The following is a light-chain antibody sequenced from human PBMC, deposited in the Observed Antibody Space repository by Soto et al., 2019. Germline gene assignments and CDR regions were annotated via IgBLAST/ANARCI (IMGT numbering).Light chain of an antibody. V-gene: IGKV3-20*01. CDR3: QQYGSSPLIT. CDR2: GAS. J-gene: IGKJ5*01. Sequence: EIVLTQSPCSLSLSPGERASLSCRASHIVNTRYLAWYQQKPGQAPRLLIYGASSRATGIPDRFSGSGSGTDFTLTISRLEPEDFAVYYCQQYGSSPLITFGQGTRLEIK. CDR1: HIVNTRY.